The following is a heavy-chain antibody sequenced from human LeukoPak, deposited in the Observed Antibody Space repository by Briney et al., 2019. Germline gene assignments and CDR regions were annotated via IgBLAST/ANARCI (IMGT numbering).Heavy chain of an antibody. J-gene: IGHJ3*02. Sequence: SETLSLTCAVYGGSFSDYYWSWIRQPPGKGLEWIGYIYYSGSTNYNPSLKSRVTISVDTSKNQFSLKLSSVTAADTAVYYCARTIRTTQDAFDIWGQGTMVTVSS. D-gene: IGHD1-7*01. CDR2: IYYSGST. V-gene: IGHV4-59*01. CDR1: GGSFSDYY. CDR3: ARTIRTTQDAFDI.